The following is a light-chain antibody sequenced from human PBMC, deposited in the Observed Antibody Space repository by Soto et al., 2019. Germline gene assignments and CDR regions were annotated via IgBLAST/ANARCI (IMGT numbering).Light chain of an antibody. Sequence: DIQMTQSPSTLSASVGDRVTITCQASQTISTWLAWYQQKAGKAPKVLIYKASSLQIGVPSRFSGSGSGTEFTLTISSLQPDDSATYYCQQYNSYSPTFGQGTKVEIK. CDR3: QQYNSYSPT. CDR2: KAS. CDR1: QTISTW. J-gene: IGKJ1*01. V-gene: IGKV1-5*03.